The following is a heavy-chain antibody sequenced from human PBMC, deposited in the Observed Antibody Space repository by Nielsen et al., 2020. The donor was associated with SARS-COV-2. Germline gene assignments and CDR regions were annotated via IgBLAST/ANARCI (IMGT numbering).Heavy chain of an antibody. Sequence: GESLKISCEVSGFTLSSYWMSWVRQAPGKGLEWVANIKQDGTEKYYVDSVKGRFTISRDNAKNSMYLQMNSLRVEDTAVYFCARRNGMDVWGQGTTVTVSS. CDR1: GFTLSSYW. J-gene: IGHJ6*02. V-gene: IGHV3-7*03. CDR3: ARRNGMDV. CDR2: IKQDGTEK.